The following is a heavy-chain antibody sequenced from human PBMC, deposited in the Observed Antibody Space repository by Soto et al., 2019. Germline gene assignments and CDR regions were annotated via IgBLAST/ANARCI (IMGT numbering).Heavy chain of an antibody. J-gene: IGHJ4*02. Sequence: EVQLVESGGGLVQPGGSLRLTCAASGFTVSSNYMSWVRQAPGKGLEWVSIIYTDGSTYYADSVKGRFTLSRDDSKNPLCLQPNRLRVQDTDLSYCASRINAYGAYDFWGPVTLVTVSS. CDR1: GFTVSSNY. CDR2: IYTDGST. D-gene: IGHD4-17*01. CDR3: ASRINAYGAYDF. V-gene: IGHV3-66*01.